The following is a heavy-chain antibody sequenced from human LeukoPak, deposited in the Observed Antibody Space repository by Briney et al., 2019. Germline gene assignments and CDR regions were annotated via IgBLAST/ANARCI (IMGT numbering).Heavy chain of an antibody. D-gene: IGHD2-21*01. CDR3: AILRLSDFDAFDI. CDR1: GYSFTSHY. V-gene: IGHV1-2*02. Sequence: ASVKVSCKASGYSFTSHYMHWVRQAPGQGLEWMGWINPNNGGTDYAQKFQGRVTMTRDTSITTAYMELSRLRSDDTAVYYCAILRLSDFDAFDIWGQGTMVTVSS. J-gene: IGHJ3*02. CDR2: INPNNGGT.